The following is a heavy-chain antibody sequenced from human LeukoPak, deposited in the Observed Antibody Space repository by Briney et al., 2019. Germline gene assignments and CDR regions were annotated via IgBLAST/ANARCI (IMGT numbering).Heavy chain of an antibody. J-gene: IGHJ4*02. CDR1: GYTFTGYY. V-gene: IGHV1-2*02. CDR2: INPNSGGT. D-gene: IGHD6-13*01. Sequence: ASVKVSCKASGYTFTGYYMHWVRQAPGQGLEWMGWINPNSGGTNYAQKFQGRVTMTRDTSISTAYMELSRLRSDDTAVYYCARADIAAAGSDYWGQGTLVTVSS. CDR3: ARADIAAAGSDY.